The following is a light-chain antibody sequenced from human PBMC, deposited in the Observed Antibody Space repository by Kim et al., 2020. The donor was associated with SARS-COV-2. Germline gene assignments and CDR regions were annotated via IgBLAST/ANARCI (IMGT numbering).Light chain of an antibody. CDR2: DVT. J-gene: IGLJ1*01. CDR1: GSDVGAYNY. Sequence: GQSITSAGTGTGSDVGAYNYVCWYQQHPGQAPKLLIHDVTKRPSGVSTRFSGSKSGNTASLTISGLQAEDEADYYCKSYTSSSTYVFGGGTKVTVL. CDR3: KSYTSSSTYV. V-gene: IGLV2-14*03.